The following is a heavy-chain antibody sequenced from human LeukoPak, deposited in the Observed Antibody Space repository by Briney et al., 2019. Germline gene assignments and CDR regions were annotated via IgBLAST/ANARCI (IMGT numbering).Heavy chain of an antibody. J-gene: IGHJ1*01. V-gene: IGHV3-64*01. Sequence: PGGSLRLPCAASGFTFRSYGIHWVRQAPGKGLEYVSAISSNGGRTYYANSVKGRFTISRDNSRNTLYLQKGSLRAEDMAVYYCATYYYDSGGYHFHHWGQVTMVSVYS. CDR2: ISSNGGRT. CDR3: ATYYYDSGGYHFHH. D-gene: IGHD3-22*01. CDR1: GFTFRSYG.